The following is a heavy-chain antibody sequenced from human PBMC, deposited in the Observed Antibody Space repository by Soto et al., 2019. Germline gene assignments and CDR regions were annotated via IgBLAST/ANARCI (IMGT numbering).Heavy chain of an antibody. J-gene: IGHJ6*02. Sequence: EVQLLESGGGLVQTGGSLRLTCAASGFTFSSYAMSWVRQAPGKGLEWVSGISDSGGGTYYADSVKGRFTISRDNSKNTLYLQMNSLRAEDTAVYYCAKVGQYDSSGCYGVHYYYYGVDVWGQGTTVTVAS. CDR3: AKVGQYDSSGCYGVHYYYYGVDV. D-gene: IGHD3-22*01. CDR2: ISDSGGGT. V-gene: IGHV3-23*01. CDR1: GFTFSSYA.